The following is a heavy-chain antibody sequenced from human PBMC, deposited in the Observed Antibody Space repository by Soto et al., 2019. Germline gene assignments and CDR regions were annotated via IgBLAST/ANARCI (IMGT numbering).Heavy chain of an antibody. V-gene: IGHV3-48*03. CDR3: ARDLLHYGFWSGYSAYFYYGMDV. CDR1: GFTFSSYE. D-gene: IGHD3-3*01. Sequence: SGGSLRLSCSASGFTFSSYEMNWVRQAPGKGLEWVSYISDSGRIIYYADSVKGRFTLSRDDAQNSVYLQMDSLRAEDTAVYYCARDLLHYGFWSGYSAYFYYGMDVWGQGTTVTVS. J-gene: IGHJ6*02. CDR2: ISDSGRII.